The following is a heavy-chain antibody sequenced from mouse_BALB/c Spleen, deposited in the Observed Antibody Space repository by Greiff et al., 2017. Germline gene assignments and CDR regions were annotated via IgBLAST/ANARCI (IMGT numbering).Heavy chain of an antibody. Sequence: QVQLKESGPGLVAPSQSLSITCTVSGFSLTSYGVHWVRQPPGKGLEWLGVIWAGGSTNYNSALMSRLSISKDNSKSQVFLKMNSLQTDDTAMYYWARGGNYVFAYWGQGTLVTVSA. CDR2: IWAGGST. CDR3: ARGGNYVFAY. V-gene: IGHV2-9*02. D-gene: IGHD2-1*01. CDR1: GFSLTSYG. J-gene: IGHJ3*01.